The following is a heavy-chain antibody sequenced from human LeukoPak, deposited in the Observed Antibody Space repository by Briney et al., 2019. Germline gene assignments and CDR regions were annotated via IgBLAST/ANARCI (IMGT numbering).Heavy chain of an antibody. CDR2: IYSGGST. D-gene: IGHD3-22*01. Sequence: GGSLRLSCAASGFTVSSNYMSWVRQAPRKGLEGVSVIYSGGSTYYADSVNGRFTISRDNSKNTLYLQMNSLRAEDTAVYYCARDIAYDSSGYYSPHFDYWGQGTLVTVSS. CDR3: ARDIAYDSSGYYSPHFDY. CDR1: GFTVSSNY. J-gene: IGHJ4*02. V-gene: IGHV3-53*01.